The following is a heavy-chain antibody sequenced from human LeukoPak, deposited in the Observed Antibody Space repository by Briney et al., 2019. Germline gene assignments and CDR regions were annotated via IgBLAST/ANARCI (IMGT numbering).Heavy chain of an antibody. J-gene: IGHJ5*02. CDR2: IYYSGSA. CDR3: ARGFRWSALFDP. Sequence: SETLSLTCTVSGGSISSSSYYWGWIRQPPGKGLEWIGSIYYSGSAYYNPSLKSRVTISVDTSKNQFSLKLSSVTAADTAVYYCARGFRWSALFDPWGQGTLVTVSS. D-gene: IGHD2-15*01. V-gene: IGHV4-39*07. CDR1: GGSISSSSYY.